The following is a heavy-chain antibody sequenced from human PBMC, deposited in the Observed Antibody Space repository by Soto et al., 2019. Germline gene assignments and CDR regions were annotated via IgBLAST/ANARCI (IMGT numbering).Heavy chain of an antibody. J-gene: IGHJ4*02. CDR2: ISFDGSHK. CDR3: ARDLDCLSGVCRDFDA. CDR1: GFTFRSNG. D-gene: IGHD3-3*01. V-gene: IGHV3-30*03. Sequence: GVSLRLSCAASGFTFRSNGMHWVRQAPGKGLEWVAVISFDGSHKYYAYSVRGRFTISRDNSNNSLYLQMNSLRDEDTAVYYCARDLDCLSGVCRDFDARGQGSLVTVSS.